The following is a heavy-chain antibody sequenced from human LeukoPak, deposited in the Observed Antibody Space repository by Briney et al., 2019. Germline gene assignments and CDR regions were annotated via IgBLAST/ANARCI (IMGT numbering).Heavy chain of an antibody. Sequence: GGSLRLPCAASGFXVSSNSLSWVRQAPGKGLEWVAIIYSAGSTNYADSVRGRFVISRDNSKTTVYLQMNSLSAGQTAVYFCARDQARIAAAGLVYWGHGTL. CDR3: ARDQARIAAAGLVY. CDR2: IYSAGST. D-gene: IGHD6-13*01. J-gene: IGHJ4*03. CDR1: GFXVSSNS. V-gene: IGHV3-66*01.